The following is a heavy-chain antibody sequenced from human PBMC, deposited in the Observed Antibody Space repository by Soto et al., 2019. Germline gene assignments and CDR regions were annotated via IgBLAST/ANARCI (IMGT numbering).Heavy chain of an antibody. V-gene: IGHV3-30-3*01. D-gene: IGHD3-9*01. J-gene: IGHJ4*02. CDR2: ISFDGNII. CDR1: EFSFSSYA. Sequence: QVHLVESGGGVGQPGGSLRLSCAASEFSFSSYAMHWIRQAPGKGLEWVAVISFDGNIIHYADSVKGRFIISRDNSKNTLYLQMHSLSGEDTAVYYCARTFDTITYYFDYWGQGTLVTGSS. CDR3: ARTFDTITYYFDY.